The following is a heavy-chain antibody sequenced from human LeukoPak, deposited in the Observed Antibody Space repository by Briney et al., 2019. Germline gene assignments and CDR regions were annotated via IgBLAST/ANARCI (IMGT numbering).Heavy chain of an antibody. D-gene: IGHD6-19*01. J-gene: IGHJ4*02. V-gene: IGHV3-30*02. CDR1: GFTYSSYG. Sequence: GGSLRLSCGASGFTYSSYGMHWVRQAPGKGLEWVAFIRYDGSNKYYADSVKGRFTISRDNSKNTLYLQMNSLRAEDTAVYYCAKKWGSGWGHYFDYWGQGTLVTVSS. CDR3: AKKWGSGWGHYFDY. CDR2: IRYDGSNK.